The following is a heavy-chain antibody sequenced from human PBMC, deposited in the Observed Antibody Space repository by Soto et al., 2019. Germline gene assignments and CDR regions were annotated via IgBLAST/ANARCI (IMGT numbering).Heavy chain of an antibody. CDR1: GGSISSSSYY. V-gene: IGHV4-39*01. CDR2: IYYSGST. J-gene: IGHJ3*02. Sequence: SETLSLTCTVSGGSISSSSYYWGWIRQPPGKGLEWIGSIYYSGSTYYNPSLKSRVTISVDTSKNQFSLKLSSVTAADTAVYYCARLDPGGYSYAVVGAFDIWGQGTMVTVSS. CDR3: ARLDPGGYSYAVVGAFDI. D-gene: IGHD5-18*01.